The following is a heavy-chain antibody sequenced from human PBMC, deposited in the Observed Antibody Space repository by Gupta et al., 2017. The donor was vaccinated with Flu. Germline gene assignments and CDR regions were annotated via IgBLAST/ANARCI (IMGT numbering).Heavy chain of an antibody. CDR2: SKSKSDGGTT. CDR1: GFPFSTAG. CDR3: TMDGYCSGDSCYSGAY. J-gene: IGHJ4*02. Sequence: EVQLVESGGGLVKPGGSLRLSCAASGFPFSTAGISWIVHAPGKGLEWVGRSKSKSDGGTTDYAALVKGRFTISRDDSGNTLYLQMNSVNTEDTAVYYCTMDGYCSGDSCYSGAYWGQGTLVTVSS. D-gene: IGHD2-15*01. V-gene: IGHV3-15*01.